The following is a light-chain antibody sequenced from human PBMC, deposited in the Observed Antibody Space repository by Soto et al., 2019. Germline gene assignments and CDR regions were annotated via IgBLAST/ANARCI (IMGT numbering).Light chain of an antibody. CDR1: QDVSSY. Sequence: EIVLTQSPGPLSLSPGERATLSCRASQDVSSYLLWYQQKPGQAPRLLIYDASNRATGIPARFSGSGSGTDFTLTISSLEPEDFAVYFCQQSYSTSWTFGQGTKVDIK. V-gene: IGKV3-11*01. CDR3: QQSYSTSWT. CDR2: DAS. J-gene: IGKJ1*01.